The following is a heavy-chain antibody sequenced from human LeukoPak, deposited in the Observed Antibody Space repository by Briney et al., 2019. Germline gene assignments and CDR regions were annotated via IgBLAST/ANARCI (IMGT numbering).Heavy chain of an antibody. CDR1: GDSISSYY. J-gene: IGHJ4*02. CDR3: ASQTRDEYNSLSTLTYNY. CDR2: IYYSGST. D-gene: IGHD5-24*01. Sequence: SETLSLTCNVSGDSISSYYWSWIRQPPGKGLEWIGYIYYSGSTNYNPSLESRVTISVDTSKNQFSLKLSSVTAADTAIYYCASQTRDEYNSLSTLTYNYWGQGTLVTVSS. V-gene: IGHV4-59*01.